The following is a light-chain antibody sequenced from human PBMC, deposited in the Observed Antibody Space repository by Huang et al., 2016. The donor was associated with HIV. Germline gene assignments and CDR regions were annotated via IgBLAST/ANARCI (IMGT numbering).Light chain of an antibody. CDR3: QQLKSYPLT. CDR1: QAIGNS. CDR2: GSS. V-gene: IGKV1-9*01. Sequence: IHLTQSPSSLSASVGDLVTVTCRASQAIGNSLAWYQQGLGKAPKSLIYGSSTLQTGVAPSVSGNGSETDFTLTIASLLPGDFATYFCQQLKSYPLTFGGGT. J-gene: IGKJ4*01.